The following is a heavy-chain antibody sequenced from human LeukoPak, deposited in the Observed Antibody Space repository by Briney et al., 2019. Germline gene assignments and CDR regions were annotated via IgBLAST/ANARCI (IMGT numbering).Heavy chain of an antibody. J-gene: IGHJ4*02. CDR3: ARDTYYYDSSGYYPGFDY. CDR1: GFTFSSYS. Sequence: GGSLRLSCAASGFTFSSYSMNWVRQAPGKGLEWVSSISSSSSYIYYADSVKGRFTISRDNAKNSLYLQMNSLRAEDTAVYYCARDTYYYDSSGYYPGFDYWGQGTLVTVSS. CDR2: ISSSSSYI. V-gene: IGHV3-21*01. D-gene: IGHD3-22*01.